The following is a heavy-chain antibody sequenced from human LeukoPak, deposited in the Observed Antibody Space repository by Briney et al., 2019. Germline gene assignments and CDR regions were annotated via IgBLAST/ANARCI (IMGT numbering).Heavy chain of an antibody. CDR1: GFTFSSYE. D-gene: IGHD3-22*01. J-gene: IGHJ4*02. Sequence: GGSLRLSCAASGFTFSSYEMNWVRQAPGKGLEWVSYISSSGSTIYYADSVKGRFTIPRDNAKNSLYLQMNSLRAEDTAVYYCAREGGYYYDSSGYYYWGQGTLVTVSS. V-gene: IGHV3-48*03. CDR3: AREGGYYYDSSGYYY. CDR2: ISSSGSTI.